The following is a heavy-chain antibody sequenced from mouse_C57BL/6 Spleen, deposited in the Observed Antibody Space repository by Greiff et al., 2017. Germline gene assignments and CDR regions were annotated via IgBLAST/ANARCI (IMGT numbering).Heavy chain of an antibody. J-gene: IGHJ3*01. V-gene: IGHV1-72*01. Sequence: VQLQQPGAELVKPGASVKLSCKASGYTFTSYCMHWVKQRTGRCLEWIGRIDPNSGGNKYNEKFKSKATLTVDKPSSTAYMQLISLTSEDSAVYFCESGGNWNGFAYWGQGTLVTVSA. CDR1: GYTFTSYC. D-gene: IGHD4-1*02. CDR2: IDPNSGGN. CDR3: ESGGNWNGFAY.